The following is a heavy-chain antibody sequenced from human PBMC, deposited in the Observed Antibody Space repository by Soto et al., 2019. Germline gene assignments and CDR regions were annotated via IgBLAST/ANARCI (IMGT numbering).Heavy chain of an antibody. D-gene: IGHD3-16*01. V-gene: IGHV4-30-4*01. CDR3: ARERVPGYVRHSWFDP. J-gene: IGHJ5*02. CDR2: NYYGGST. Sequence: QVQLQESGPGLVKPSQTLSLTCTVSGGPVTSAGYYWSWIRQPPGKGLEWIGYNYYGGSTYYNPSLMPRVTMSIDTSKNQYSLRMTSVTAADTAVYYCARERVPGYVRHSWFDPWGPGTLVTVSS. CDR1: GGPVTSAGYY.